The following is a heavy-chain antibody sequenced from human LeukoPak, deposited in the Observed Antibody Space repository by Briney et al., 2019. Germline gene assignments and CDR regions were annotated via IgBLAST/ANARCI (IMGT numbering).Heavy chain of an antibody. J-gene: IGHJ5*02. Sequence: PGRSLRLSCAASGFTFSSYAMHWVRQAPGKGLEWVALISDDGSNKYYADSVKGRFTISRDNSKNTLYLQMNSLRAEDTAVYYCAKSGDYDILTKRGNWFDPWGQGTLVTVSS. V-gene: IGHV3-30*04. D-gene: IGHD3-9*01. CDR3: AKSGDYDILTKRGNWFDP. CDR2: ISDDGSNK. CDR1: GFTFSSYA.